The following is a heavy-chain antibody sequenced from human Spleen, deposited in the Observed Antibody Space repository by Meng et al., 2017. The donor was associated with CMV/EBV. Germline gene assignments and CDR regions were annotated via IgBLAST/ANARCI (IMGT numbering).Heavy chain of an antibody. Sequence: ASVKVSCKASGYTFTSYGISWVRQAPGQGLEWMGWISAYNGNTNYAQKLQGRVTMTTDTSTSTAYMELRSRRSDDTAVYYGARRDPYSSSSSIDYWWQGTLVTVSS. D-gene: IGHD6-6*01. V-gene: IGHV1-18*01. J-gene: IGHJ4*02. CDR2: ISAYNGNT. CDR1: GYTFTSYG. CDR3: ARRDPYSSSSSIDY.